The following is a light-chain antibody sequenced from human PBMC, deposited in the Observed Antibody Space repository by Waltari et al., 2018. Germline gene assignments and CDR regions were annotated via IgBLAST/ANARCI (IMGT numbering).Light chain of an antibody. J-gene: IGKJ1*01. V-gene: IGKV1-39*01. CDR2: AAS. Sequence: DIQMTQSPSSLSASVGDRVTITCRASQSISSYLNWYQQKPGKAPKLLIYAASSLQSGVPSRFSGSGSGTDFTFTISSLQPEDFATYYCQQSYSTLGWTFGQGTKVEIK. CDR3: QQSYSTLGWT. CDR1: QSISSY.